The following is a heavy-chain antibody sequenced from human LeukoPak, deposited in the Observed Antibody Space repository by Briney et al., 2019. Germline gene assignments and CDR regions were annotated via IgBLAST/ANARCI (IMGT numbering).Heavy chain of an antibody. CDR2: INWNGGST. CDR3: ARETIVVVTEYAFDI. V-gene: IGHV3-20*04. D-gene: IGHD2-21*02. Sequence: WGSLRLSCAASGFTFDDYGMGWVRQAPGKGLEWVSGINWNGGSTGYADSVKGRFTISRDNAKNSLYLQMNSLRAEDTALYCCARETIVVVTEYAFDIWGQGTMVTVSS. J-gene: IGHJ3*02. CDR1: GFTFDDYG.